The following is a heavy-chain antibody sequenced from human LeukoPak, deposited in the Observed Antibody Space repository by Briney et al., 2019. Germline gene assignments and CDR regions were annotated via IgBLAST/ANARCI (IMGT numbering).Heavy chain of an antibody. Sequence: GASLRLSCAASGFTFSNYAMSWVRQAPGKGLEWVSAIGGRDGGTYYADSVKGRFTVPRDDPKNTLYLQMNTLRAEDTAVYYCAKWGDYDILTGYYDSDYWGQGTLVTVSS. CDR3: AKWGDYDILTGYYDSDY. V-gene: IGHV3-23*01. CDR1: GFTFSNYA. D-gene: IGHD3-9*01. J-gene: IGHJ4*02. CDR2: IGGRDGGT.